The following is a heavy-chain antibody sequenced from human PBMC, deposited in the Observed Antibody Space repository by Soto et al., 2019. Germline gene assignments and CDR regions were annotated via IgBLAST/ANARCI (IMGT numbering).Heavy chain of an antibody. J-gene: IGHJ4*02. CDR1: GFTFSSSA. D-gene: IGHD6-13*01. V-gene: IGHV3-23*01. CDR3: AKFSRSWYHVDY. Sequence: EVQLLESGGGLVQPGGSLRLSCAASGFTFSSSAMSWVRQAPGKWLEWVSSISGSGGDTYYADSVKGRFTISRDNSKKTLYLKMNSLRAEDTALYYCAKFSRSWYHVDYWGQGTLVSVSS. CDR2: ISGSGGDT.